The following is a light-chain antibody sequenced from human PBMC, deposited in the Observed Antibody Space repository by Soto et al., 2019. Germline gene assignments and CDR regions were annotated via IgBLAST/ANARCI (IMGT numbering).Light chain of an antibody. CDR1: QSVSSNY. Sequence: EIVITQSPFTLSLSPVEAATLSCMASQSVSSNYVAWFHQRPGQAPRLLIYGASSRATGVPDRFSASGSGTDFTLTISRLEPEDFAVYYCQKYGRSPFTFGPGTKVDIK. CDR3: QKYGRSPFT. V-gene: IGKV3-20*01. J-gene: IGKJ3*01. CDR2: GAS.